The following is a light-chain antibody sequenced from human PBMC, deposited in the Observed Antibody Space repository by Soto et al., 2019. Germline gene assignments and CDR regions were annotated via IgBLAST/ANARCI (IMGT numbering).Light chain of an antibody. V-gene: IGLV2-14*01. J-gene: IGLJ1*01. CDR1: SGDIGSYNR. CDR2: EVT. CDR3: SSYTIISTRACV. Sequence: QSVLTQPASVSGSPGQSINISCTGTSGDIGSYNRVSWYQQHPGKAPKLIIYEVTDRPSGVSNRFSGSKSGNTASLTISGLQAEDEAEDYCSSYTIISTRACVFGSGTKVTVL.